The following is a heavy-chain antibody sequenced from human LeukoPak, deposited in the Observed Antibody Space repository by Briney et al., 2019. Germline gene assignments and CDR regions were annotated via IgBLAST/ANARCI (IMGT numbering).Heavy chain of an antibody. J-gene: IGHJ4*02. CDR3: ARPSSGSPIPSFDY. CDR2: ISAYNGNT. Sequence: ASVKVSCKASGYTFTSYGISWVRQAPGQGLEWMGWISAYNGNTNYAQKLQGRVTMTTDTSTSTAYMEPRSLRSDDTAVYYCARPSSGSPIPSFDYWGQGTLVTVSS. V-gene: IGHV1-18*01. CDR1: GYTFTSYG. D-gene: IGHD6-19*01.